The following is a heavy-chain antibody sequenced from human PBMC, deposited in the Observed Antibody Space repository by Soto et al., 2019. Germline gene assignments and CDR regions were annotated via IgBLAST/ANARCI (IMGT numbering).Heavy chain of an antibody. CDR3: ARNRAPGRYYHYGMDV. J-gene: IGHJ6*02. Sequence: GGSLRLSCAASGFTFSSYAMHWVRQAPGKGLEWVAVISYDGSNKYYADSVKGRFTISRDNSKNTLYLQMNSLRAEDTAVYYCARNRAPGRYYHYGMDVWGQGTTVTVS. CDR1: GFTFSSYA. V-gene: IGHV3-30-3*01. CDR2: ISYDGSNK.